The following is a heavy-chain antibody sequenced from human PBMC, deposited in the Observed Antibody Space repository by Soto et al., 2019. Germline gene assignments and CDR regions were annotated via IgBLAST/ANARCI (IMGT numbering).Heavy chain of an antibody. CDR2: IYYSGST. CDR3: ARQVGGRTNWFDP. V-gene: IGHV4-39*01. J-gene: IGHJ5*02. Sequence: PSETLSLTCTVSGGSTSSSSYYWGWIRQPPGKGLEWIGSIYYSGSTYYNPSLKSRVTISVDTSKNQFSLKLSSVTAADTAVYYCARQVGGRTNWFDPWGQGTLVTVSS. D-gene: IGHD2-15*01. CDR1: GGSTSSSSYY.